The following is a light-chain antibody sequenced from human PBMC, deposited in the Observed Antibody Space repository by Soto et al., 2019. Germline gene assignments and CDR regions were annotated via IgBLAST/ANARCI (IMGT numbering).Light chain of an antibody. CDR3: QQYDRIPGFT. J-gene: IGKJ4*01. CDR1: QSFRRNY. CDR2: AVS. V-gene: IGKV3-20*01. Sequence: ESVWTQSPGTLSLSPGATATLSGRAIQSFRRNYLAWYQQRPGQAPRLLIYAVSSRASGIPDRFSGSVSGTDFTLTISRLEPEESAVYYCQQYDRIPGFTFGGGTKV.